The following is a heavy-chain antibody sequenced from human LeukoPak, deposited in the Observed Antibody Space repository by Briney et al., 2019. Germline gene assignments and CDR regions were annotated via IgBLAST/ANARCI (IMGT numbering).Heavy chain of an antibody. J-gene: IGHJ4*02. CDR1: GLTLSSYS. D-gene: IGHD4-17*01. Sequence: GGSLRLSCAASGLTLSSYSMTWVRQAPGKGLEWLSYISRSSSTIYYADSVKGRFTISRDNAKNSLYLQMNSLRDEDTAVYYCARDQSDYGDYFDYWGQGTLVTVSS. CDR3: ARDQSDYGDYFDY. CDR2: ISRSSSTI. V-gene: IGHV3-48*02.